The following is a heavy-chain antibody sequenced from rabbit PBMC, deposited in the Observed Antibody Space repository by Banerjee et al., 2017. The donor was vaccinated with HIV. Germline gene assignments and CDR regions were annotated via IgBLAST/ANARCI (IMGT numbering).Heavy chain of an antibody. CDR1: GFTFSSYW. CDR3: VRDGDGVGYPSLTRLDL. Sequence: QEQLEESGGDLVKPEGSLTLTCTASGFTFSSYWMCWVRQAPGKGLELIACIYVDSSGSTYYANWAKGRFTISKTSSTTVTLQMTSLTAADTATYFCVRDGDGVGYPSLTRLDLWGPGTLVTVS. D-gene: IGHD7-1*01. CDR2: IYVDSSGST. J-gene: IGHJ3*01. V-gene: IGHV1S45*01.